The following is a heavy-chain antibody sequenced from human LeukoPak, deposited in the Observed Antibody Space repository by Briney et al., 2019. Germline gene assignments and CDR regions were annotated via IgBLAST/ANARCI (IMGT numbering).Heavy chain of an antibody. J-gene: IGHJ3*02. CDR3: ARVRGKGHMVRAHAFDI. V-gene: IGHV3-30-3*01. D-gene: IGHD3-10*01. Sequence: GRSLRLSCSASGFTFSSYAMHWLRQAPGKGLEGVAVILYDGSNKYYAVSVKGRFTISRDNSKNTLYLQMNSLRAEDTAVYYCARVRGKGHMVRAHAFDIWGQGTMVTVSS. CDR2: ILYDGSNK. CDR1: GFTFSSYA.